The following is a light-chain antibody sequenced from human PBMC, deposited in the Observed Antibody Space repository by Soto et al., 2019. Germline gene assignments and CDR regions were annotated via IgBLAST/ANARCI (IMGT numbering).Light chain of an antibody. J-gene: IGLJ2*01. CDR2: DNN. V-gene: IGLV1-51*01. CDR3: GTWDTSLSAGV. CDR1: SSNIGDNY. Sequence: QSVLTQPPSVSAAPGQKVSISCSGSSSNIGDNYVSWYQQFPGTAPKLLIYDNNKRPSGIPDRFSGSASGTSATLGITGLRTGDEADYYCGTWDTSLSAGVFGGGTKLTVL.